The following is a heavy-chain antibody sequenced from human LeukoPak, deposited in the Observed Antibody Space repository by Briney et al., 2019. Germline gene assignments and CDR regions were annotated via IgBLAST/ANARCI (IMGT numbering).Heavy chain of an antibody. V-gene: IGHV4-59*01. D-gene: IGHD6-13*01. CDR1: GGSISSYY. J-gene: IGHJ3*02. CDR3: ARSHPPAYSSSWFRSFDI. CDR2: IYYSGST. Sequence: SGTLSLTCTVSGGSISSYYWSWIRQPPGKGLEWIGYIYYSGSTNYNPSLKSRVTISVDTSKNQFSLKLSSVTAADTAVYYCARSHPPAYSSSWFRSFDIWGQGTMVTVSS.